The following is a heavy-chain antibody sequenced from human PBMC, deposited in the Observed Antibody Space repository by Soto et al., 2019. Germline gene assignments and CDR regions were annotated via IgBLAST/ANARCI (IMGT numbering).Heavy chain of an antibody. Sequence: PSETLSLTCTVSGGSVSSGSYYWTWIRQPPGKGLEWLGYIYYSGTTNYNPPLKGRITISVDTSKNQFSLKLSSVTAADTAVYYCARGRRNYSGILYYYYGMDVWGQGTTVTVSS. CDR2: IYYSGTT. CDR3: ARGRRNYSGILYYYYGMDV. J-gene: IGHJ6*02. CDR1: GGSVSSGSYY. V-gene: IGHV4-61*01. D-gene: IGHD1-26*01.